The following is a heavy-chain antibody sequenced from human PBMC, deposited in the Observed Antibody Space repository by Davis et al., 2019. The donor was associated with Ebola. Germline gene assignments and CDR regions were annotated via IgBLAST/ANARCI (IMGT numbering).Heavy chain of an antibody. D-gene: IGHD6-19*01. J-gene: IGHJ4*02. CDR1: GFTFSSYA. CDR3: ARDPSGWFPLDY. V-gene: IGHV3-30*03. Sequence: GESLKISCAGSGFTFSSYAIQWVRQAPGKGLEWVAFISKDGSNTDLADSVKGRFSVSRDSSDNKVYLQMNSLRPEDTAVYYCARDPSGWFPLDYWGRGTLVTVSS. CDR2: ISKDGSNT.